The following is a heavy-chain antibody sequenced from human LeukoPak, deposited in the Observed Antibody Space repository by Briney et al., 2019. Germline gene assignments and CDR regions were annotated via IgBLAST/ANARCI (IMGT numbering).Heavy chain of an antibody. CDR2: IYSGGST. V-gene: IGHV3-66*01. CDR1: GFTVSSNY. CDR3: ASLSYYYGSGSQATDY. Sequence: GGSLRLSCAASGFTVSSNYMSWVRQAPGKGLEWVSVIYSGGSTYYADSVKGRFTISRDNSKNTLYLQMNSLRAEDTAVYYCASLSYYYGSGSQATDYWGQGTLVTVSS. J-gene: IGHJ4*02. D-gene: IGHD3-10*01.